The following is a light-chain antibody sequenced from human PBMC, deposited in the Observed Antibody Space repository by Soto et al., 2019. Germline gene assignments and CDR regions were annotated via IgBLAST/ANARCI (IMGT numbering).Light chain of an antibody. Sequence: DIQMTQSPSSVSASVGDRVTITCRASQGINSWLAWYQQKPGNAPKLLSYAASSLQSGVPSRFSGSGSETDFTLTSISLQPEDFASYYGQQANTLPSFGGGTKVEIK. CDR2: AAS. CDR3: QQANTLPS. J-gene: IGKJ4*01. V-gene: IGKV1-12*02. CDR1: QGINSW.